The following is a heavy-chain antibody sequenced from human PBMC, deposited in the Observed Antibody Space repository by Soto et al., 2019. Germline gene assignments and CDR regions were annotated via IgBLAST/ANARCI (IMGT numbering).Heavy chain of an antibody. CDR3: ARAQRVVVPAAMGNYYCYYMDV. V-gene: IGHV1-8*01. CDR2: MNPDNGNT. CDR1: GYTFTNYA. Sequence: ASVKVSCKASGYTFTNYAIHWVRQAPGQGLEWMGWMNPDNGNTDYAQNFQGRVTMTRNTSISTAYMELSSLRSEDTAVYYCARAQRVVVPAAMGNYYCYYMDVWGKGTTVTVSS. D-gene: IGHD2-2*01. J-gene: IGHJ6*03.